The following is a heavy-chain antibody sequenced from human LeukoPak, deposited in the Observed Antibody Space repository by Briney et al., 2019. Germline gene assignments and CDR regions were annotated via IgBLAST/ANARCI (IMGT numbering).Heavy chain of an antibody. D-gene: IGHD3-22*01. J-gene: IGHJ3*02. V-gene: IGHV4-31*03. CDR2: IYYSGST. CDR3: ARFQYYYDSSGYPHVDAFDI. CDR1: GGSISSGGYY. Sequence: PSETLSLTCTVSGGSISSGGYYWSWIRQHPGKGLERIGYIYYSGSTYYNPSLKSRVTISVDTSKNQFSLKLSSVTAADTAVYYCARFQYYYDSSGYPHVDAFDIWGQGTMVTVSS.